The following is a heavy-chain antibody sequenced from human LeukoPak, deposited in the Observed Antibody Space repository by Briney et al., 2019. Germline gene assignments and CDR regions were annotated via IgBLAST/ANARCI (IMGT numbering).Heavy chain of an antibody. CDR2: IYYSGST. Sequence: SETLSLTCTVSGGSISSSSYYWGWIRQPPGKGLEWIGSIYYSGSTYYNPSLKSRVTISVDTSKNQFSLKLSSVTAADTAVYYCARFHPWFDPWGQGTLVTVSS. CDR1: GGSISSSSYY. V-gene: IGHV4-39*01. CDR3: ARFHPWFDP. J-gene: IGHJ5*02.